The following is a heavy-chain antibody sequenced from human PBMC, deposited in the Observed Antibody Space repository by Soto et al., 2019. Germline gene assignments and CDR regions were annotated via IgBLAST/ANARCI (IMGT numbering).Heavy chain of an antibody. V-gene: IGHV1-58*01. J-gene: IGHJ3*02. CDR3: PVWRRITMIGVVGPDDAFDI. CDR2: IVVGSGKT. Sequence: ASVKVSFKASGFTFPSSAVHWVRQARGQRREWIGWIVVGSGKTNYAQKFQERVPITRDMSTSTAYMELSSLRSEDTAVYYSPVWRRITMIGVVGPDDAFDIWGRGTMVTVSS. D-gene: IGHD3-22*01. CDR1: GFTFPSSA.